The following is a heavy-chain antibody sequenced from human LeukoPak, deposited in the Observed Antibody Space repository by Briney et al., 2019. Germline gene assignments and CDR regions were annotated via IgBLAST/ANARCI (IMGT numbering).Heavy chain of an antibody. J-gene: IGHJ3*02. CDR2: VYSGGGT. Sequence: GGSLRLSCAASGFTFSSYAMSWVRQAPGKGLEWVSVVYSGGGTYYADSVKGRFTISRDISKNTLYLRMNSLRGEDTAMYYCARLLEFSGAFDIWGQGTMVTVSS. CDR1: GFTFSSYA. V-gene: IGHV3-53*01. CDR3: ARLLEFSGAFDI. D-gene: IGHD3-3*01.